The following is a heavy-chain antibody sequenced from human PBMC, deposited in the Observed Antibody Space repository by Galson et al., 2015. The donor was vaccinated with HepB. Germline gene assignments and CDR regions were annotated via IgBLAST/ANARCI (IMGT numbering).Heavy chain of an antibody. J-gene: IGHJ4*02. CDR3: AKDREWFGELSPFDY. CDR2: IKQDGSEK. D-gene: IGHD3-10*01. V-gene: IGHV3-7*01. CDR1: GFTFSSYW. Sequence: SLRLSCAASGFTFSSYWMSWVRQAPGKGLEWVANIKQDGSEKYYVDSVKGRFTISRDNAKNSLYLQMNSLRAEDTAVYYCAKDREWFGELSPFDYWGQGTLVTVSS.